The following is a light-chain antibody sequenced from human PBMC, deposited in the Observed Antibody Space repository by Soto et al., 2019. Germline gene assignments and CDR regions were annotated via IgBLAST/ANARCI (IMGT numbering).Light chain of an antibody. CDR3: CSYAGTVAYV. J-gene: IGLJ1*01. CDR2: DVS. V-gene: IGLV2-14*03. Sequence: QSALTQPTSVSGSPGQSIIISCTGTSSDVGGYNYVSWYQHHPGKAPKLMICDVSDRPSGVSNRFSGSKSGNTASLTISGLQPEDEADYFCCSYAGTVAYVFGTGTKVTVL. CDR1: SSDVGGYNY.